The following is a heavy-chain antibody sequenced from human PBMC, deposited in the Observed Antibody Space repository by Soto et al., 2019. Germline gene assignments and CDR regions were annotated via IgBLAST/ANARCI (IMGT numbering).Heavy chain of an antibody. CDR2: ISGSVGST. Sequence: EVQLLESGGGLVQPGGSLRRSCAASGFTFSNYAMTWVRQAPGKGLEWVSAISGSVGSTYYADSVKGRFTISRDNSKNTLYLQMDSLRAEDTAVYYCANPPPTLESTIYYYYGMDVWGQGTTVTVSS. D-gene: IGHD1-1*01. V-gene: IGHV3-23*01. CDR1: GFTFSNYA. CDR3: ANPPPTLESTIYYYYGMDV. J-gene: IGHJ6*02.